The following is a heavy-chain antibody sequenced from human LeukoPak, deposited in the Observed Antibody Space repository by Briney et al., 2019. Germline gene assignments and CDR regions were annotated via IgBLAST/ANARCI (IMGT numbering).Heavy chain of an antibody. D-gene: IGHD1-26*01. CDR3: TTSPSTGRFDY. CDR1: GYTFTGYY. J-gene: IGHJ4*02. V-gene: IGHV1-2*02. Sequence: GASVKVSCKASGYTFTGYYIHWVRQAPGQGLEWMGWISPNSGDTSYAQKFQGRVTMTRDTSISTAYMEPSRLTSDDTAVYYCTTSPSTGRFDYWGQGTLVTVSS. CDR2: ISPNSGDT.